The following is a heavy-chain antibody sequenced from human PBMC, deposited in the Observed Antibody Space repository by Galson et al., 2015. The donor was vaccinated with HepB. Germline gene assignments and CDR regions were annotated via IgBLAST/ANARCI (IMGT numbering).Heavy chain of an antibody. CDR3: ARTRGPAARIFDH. Sequence: SLRLSCAASGFTFTNYWMSWVRQAPGKGLEWVSNIKRDGTYKNYVDSVKGRFTISRDNAKNTLYLQMNSPRAEDTALYYCARTRGPAARIFDHWGQRALVPVPS. D-gene: IGHD6-6*01. J-gene: IGHJ4*02. V-gene: IGHV3-7*01. CDR1: GFTFTNYW. CDR2: IKRDGTYK.